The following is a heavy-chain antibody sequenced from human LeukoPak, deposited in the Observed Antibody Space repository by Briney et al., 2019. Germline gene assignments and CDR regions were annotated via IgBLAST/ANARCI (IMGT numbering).Heavy chain of an antibody. CDR3: ARALVIDY. V-gene: IGHV3-7*01. J-gene: IGHJ4*02. CDR1: GFTFSRFW. Sequence: GGLVQPGGSLRLSCAAPGFTFSRFWMSWVRQAPGKGLEWVANIKEDGSETYYVDSVKGRFTVSRDNAKNSLYLQMNSLRAEDTAVYYCARALVIDYWGQGTLVTVSS. CDR2: IKEDGSET. D-gene: IGHD3-9*01.